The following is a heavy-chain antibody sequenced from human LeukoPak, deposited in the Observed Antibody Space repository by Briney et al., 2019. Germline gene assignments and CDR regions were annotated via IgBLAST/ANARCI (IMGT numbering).Heavy chain of an antibody. CDR1: GYXLTSYY. CDR2: INPSGGST. V-gene: IGHV1-46*01. CDR3: ARGSNWRSDY. D-gene: IGHD7-27*01. J-gene: IGHJ4*02. Sequence: ASVKVSCKASGYXLTSYYIHWVRQAPGQGLEWMGKINPSGGSTSCAQKFQGRVTMTRDTSTSTVYMELSSLRSEHTAVYYCARGSNWRSDYWGQGTLVTVSS.